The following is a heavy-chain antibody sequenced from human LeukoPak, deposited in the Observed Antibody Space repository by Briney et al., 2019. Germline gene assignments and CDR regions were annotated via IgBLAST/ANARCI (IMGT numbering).Heavy chain of an antibody. CDR2: INHSGST. J-gene: IGHJ4*02. Sequence: SETLSLTCAVYGGSYSSYYWSWIRQPPGKGLEWIGEINHSGSTNYNPSLKSRVTISVDTSKNQFSLKLSSVTAADTAVYYCARVWSIAVVGSLTDWGQGTLVTVSS. CDR3: ARVWSIAVVGSLTD. CDR1: GGSYSSYY. V-gene: IGHV4-34*01. D-gene: IGHD6-19*01.